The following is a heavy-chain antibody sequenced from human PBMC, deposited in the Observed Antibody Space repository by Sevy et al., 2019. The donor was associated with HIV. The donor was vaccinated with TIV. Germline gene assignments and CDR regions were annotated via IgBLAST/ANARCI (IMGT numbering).Heavy chain of an antibody. CDR2: IYYSGST. CDR1: GGSISSGGYY. Sequence: SETLSLTCTVSGGSISSGGYYWSWIRQHPGKGLEWIGYIYYSGSTYYNQSLKSRVTISVDTSKNQFSLKLSSVTAADTAVYYCAAVDTAMVTTAFDIWGQGTMVTVSS. D-gene: IGHD5-18*01. CDR3: AAVDTAMVTTAFDI. V-gene: IGHV4-31*03. J-gene: IGHJ3*02.